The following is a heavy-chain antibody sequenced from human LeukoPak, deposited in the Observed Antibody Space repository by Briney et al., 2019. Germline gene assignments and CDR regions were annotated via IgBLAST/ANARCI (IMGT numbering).Heavy chain of an antibody. CDR3: VKDGSLGAAGTIEYFQH. CDR1: GFTFSNYA. J-gene: IGHJ1*01. Sequence: TGGSLRLSCEVSGFTFSNYAMSWVRQAPGKGLEWVSAISGSGARTFYADSVRGRFTISRDNSKNTLYLQMNSLRAEDTAVYYCVKDGSLGAAGTIEYFQHWGQGTLVTVSS. D-gene: IGHD6-13*01. V-gene: IGHV3-23*01. CDR2: ISGSGART.